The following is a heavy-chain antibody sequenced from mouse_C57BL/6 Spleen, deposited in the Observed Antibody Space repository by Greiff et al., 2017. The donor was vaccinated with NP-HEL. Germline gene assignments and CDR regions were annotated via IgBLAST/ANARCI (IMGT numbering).Heavy chain of an antibody. CDR3: ARGKLREAMDY. J-gene: IGHJ4*01. CDR2: ISDGGSYT. D-gene: IGHD1-1*01. CDR1: GFTFSSYA. Sequence: EVKLVESGGGLVKPGGSLKLSCAASGFTFSSYAMSWVRQTPEKRLEWVATISDGGSYTYYPDNVKGRFTISRDNAKNNLYLQMSHLTSEDTAMYYCARGKLREAMDYWGQGTSVTVSS. V-gene: IGHV5-4*03.